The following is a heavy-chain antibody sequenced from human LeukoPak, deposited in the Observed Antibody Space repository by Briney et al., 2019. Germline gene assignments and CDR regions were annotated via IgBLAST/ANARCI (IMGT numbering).Heavy chain of an antibody. CDR3: ARDARYASTYYYGSGSYDPTNWFDP. D-gene: IGHD3-10*01. CDR2: ISSSSSYI. Sequence: PGRSLRLSCAASGFTFSSYSMNWVRQAPGKGLEWVSSISSSSSYIYYADSVKGRFTISRDNAKNSLYLQMNSLRAEDTAVYYCARDARYASTYYYGSGSYDPTNWFDPWGQGTLVTVSS. V-gene: IGHV3-21*01. J-gene: IGHJ5*02. CDR1: GFTFSSYS.